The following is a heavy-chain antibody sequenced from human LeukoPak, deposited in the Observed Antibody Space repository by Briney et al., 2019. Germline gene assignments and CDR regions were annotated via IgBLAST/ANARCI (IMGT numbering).Heavy chain of an antibody. CDR3: ARAQIAAAGPFVSEYYFDY. D-gene: IGHD6-13*01. CDR2: IVVGSGNT. CDR1: GFTFTSSA. V-gene: IGHV1-58*02. Sequence: SVKVSCKASGFTFTSSAMQWVRQARGQRLEWIGWIVVGSGNTNYAQKFQERVTITRDMSTSTAYMELSSLRSEDTAVYYCARAQIAAAGPFVSEYYFDYWGQGTLVTVSS. J-gene: IGHJ4*02.